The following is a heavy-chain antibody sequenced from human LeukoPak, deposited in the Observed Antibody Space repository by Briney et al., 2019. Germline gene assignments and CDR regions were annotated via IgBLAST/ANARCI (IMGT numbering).Heavy chain of an antibody. D-gene: IGHD5-18*01. V-gene: IGHV3-23*01. CDR3: AKDGGYSYGYPVDY. CDR1: GFTFNNYW. CDR2: ISGSGGST. J-gene: IGHJ4*02. Sequence: GGSLRLSCAASGFTFNNYWMSWVRQAPGKGLEWVSAISGSGGSTYYADSVKGRFTISRDNSKNTLYLQMNSLRAEDTAVYYCAKDGGYSYGYPVDYWGQGTLVTVSS.